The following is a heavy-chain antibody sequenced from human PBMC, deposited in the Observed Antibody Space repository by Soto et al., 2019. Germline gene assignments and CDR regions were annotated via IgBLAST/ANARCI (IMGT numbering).Heavy chain of an antibody. Sequence: TGGSLRLSCAASGVAFSDYAIYWFRQAPGKGLEWVALLSYDGSNKFYDDSVKGRFTISRDNSENTLYLQMNRLRAEDTAVYYCAKDRHVEMATIAFDYWGQGTLVTVSS. CDR2: LSYDGSNK. D-gene: IGHD5-12*01. CDR3: AKDRHVEMATIAFDY. J-gene: IGHJ4*02. V-gene: IGHV3-30-3*01. CDR1: GVAFSDYA.